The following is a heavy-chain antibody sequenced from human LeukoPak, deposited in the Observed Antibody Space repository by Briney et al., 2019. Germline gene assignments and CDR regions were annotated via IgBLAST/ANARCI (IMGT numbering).Heavy chain of an antibody. CDR1: GFTFSSYG. CDR2: IRYDGSNK. Sequence: PGGSLRLSCAASGFTFSSYGMHWVRQAPGKGLEWVAFIRYDGSNKYYADSVKGRFTISRDNSKNTLYLQMNSLRAEDTAVYYCAKDVRIQLWFGYFDYWGQGTLVTVSS. D-gene: IGHD5-18*01. CDR3: AKDVRIQLWFGYFDY. V-gene: IGHV3-30*02. J-gene: IGHJ4*02.